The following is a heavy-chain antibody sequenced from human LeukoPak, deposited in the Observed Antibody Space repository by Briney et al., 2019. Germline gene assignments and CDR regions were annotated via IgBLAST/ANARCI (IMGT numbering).Heavy chain of an antibody. CDR1: GGSFSGYY. J-gene: IGHJ4*02. CDR3: ARIQDYGDYVDFDY. D-gene: IGHD4-17*01. Sequence: SETLSLTCAVYGGSFSGYYWSWIRQPPGKGLEWIGGINHSGSTNYNPSLKSRVTISVDTSKNQFSLKLSSVTAADTAVYYCARIQDYGDYVDFDYWGQGTLVTVSS. V-gene: IGHV4-34*01. CDR2: INHSGST.